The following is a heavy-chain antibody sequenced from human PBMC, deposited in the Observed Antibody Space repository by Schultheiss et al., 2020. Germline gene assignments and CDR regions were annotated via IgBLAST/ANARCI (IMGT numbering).Heavy chain of an antibody. CDR3: AAGGIAARPDWFDP. Sequence: ASVKVSCKASGYTFTSYGISWVRQAPGQGLEWMGWISAYNGNTNYAQKFQGRVTITADESTSTAYMELSSLRSEDTAVYYCAAGGIAARPDWFDPWGQGTLVTVSS. CDR2: ISAYNGNT. D-gene: IGHD6-6*01. CDR1: GYTFTSYG. V-gene: IGHV1-18*01. J-gene: IGHJ5*02.